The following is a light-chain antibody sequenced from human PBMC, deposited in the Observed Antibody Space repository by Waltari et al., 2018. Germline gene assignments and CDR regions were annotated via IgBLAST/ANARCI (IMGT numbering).Light chain of an antibody. CDR2: AAS. CDR3: QQYNNWPLT. CDR1: QSVSSD. Sequence: EMVMTQSPATLSVSPGERATLSCRASQSVSSDLAWYQQKSGQAPRLLIYAASNRATGIPARFNGRGSGTEFTLTISSLQSGDSAVYYCQQYNNWPLTFGQGTKVEIK. V-gene: IGKV3-15*01. J-gene: IGKJ1*01.